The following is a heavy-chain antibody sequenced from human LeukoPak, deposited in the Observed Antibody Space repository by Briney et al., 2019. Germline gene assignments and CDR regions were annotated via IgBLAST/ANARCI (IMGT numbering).Heavy chain of an antibody. CDR2: IRYDGSNK. CDR3: ATYRQIQVPFEF. D-gene: IGHD5-18*01. CDR1: GFTSSSYG. Sequence: PGGSLRLSCAASGFTSSSYGMHWVRQAPGKGLEWVAFIRYDGSNKYYADSVKGRFTISRDNSRSTLSLQMDSLRAEDTAAYYCATYRQIQVPFEFWGQGTLVTVSS. V-gene: IGHV3-30*02. J-gene: IGHJ4*02.